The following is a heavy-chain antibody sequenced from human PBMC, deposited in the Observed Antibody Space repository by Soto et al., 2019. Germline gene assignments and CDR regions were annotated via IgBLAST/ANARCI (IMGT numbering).Heavy chain of an antibody. Sequence: GGSLRISCAASVFTVSINYMSWVRQAPGKGLEWVSVIYSGGSTYYADSVKGRFTIPRDNSKNTLYLQMNSLRAEDTAVYYCARGPAPITMIVVPRGAFDIWGQGTMVTVSS. CDR3: ARGPAPITMIVVPRGAFDI. CDR1: VFTVSINY. D-gene: IGHD3-22*01. CDR2: IYSGGST. J-gene: IGHJ3*02. V-gene: IGHV3-53*01.